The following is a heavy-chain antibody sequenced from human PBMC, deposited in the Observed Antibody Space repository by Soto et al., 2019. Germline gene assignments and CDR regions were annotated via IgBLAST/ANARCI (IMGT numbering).Heavy chain of an antibody. V-gene: IGHV1-18*01. CDR1: GYTFTSYG. D-gene: IGHD2-15*01. Sequence: ASVKVSCKASGYTFTSYGISWVRQAPGQGLEWMGWISAYNGNTNYAQKLRGRVTMTTDTSTSTACMELRSLRSDDTAVYYCARGDIVVVDVAAIDYWGQGTLVTVSS. CDR3: ARGDIVVVDVAAIDY. CDR2: ISAYNGNT. J-gene: IGHJ4*02.